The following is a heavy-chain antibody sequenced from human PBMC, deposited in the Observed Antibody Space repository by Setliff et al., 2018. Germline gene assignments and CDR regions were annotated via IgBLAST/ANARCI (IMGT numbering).Heavy chain of an antibody. Sequence: PSETLSLTCAVYGGSFSGYYWSWIRQPPGKRLEWIGEIIHSGSTDYNPSLASRLSISVDKSMNQFSLRLNSVTAADTAVYYCARGGSNSGWYGFFDFWGQGAQVTVSS. V-gene: IGHV4-34*01. CDR3: ARGGSNSGWYGFFDF. D-gene: IGHD6-19*01. CDR1: GGSFSGYY. CDR2: IIHSGST. J-gene: IGHJ4*02.